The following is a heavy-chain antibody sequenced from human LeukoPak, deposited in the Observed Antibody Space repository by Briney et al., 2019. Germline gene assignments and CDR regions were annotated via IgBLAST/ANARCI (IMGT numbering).Heavy chain of an antibody. Sequence: PGGSLRVSCAASGFMFSSYWMNWVRQAPGKGLEWVAHIKPDGSEKYHMDSVKGRFTITRDNAQNSLYLQTNSLRAEDTAVYYCARGGGRFDYWGRGALVTVSS. V-gene: IGHV3-7*05. CDR3: ARGGGRFDY. J-gene: IGHJ4*02. CDR2: IKPDGSEK. CDR1: GFMFSSYW. D-gene: IGHD3-16*01.